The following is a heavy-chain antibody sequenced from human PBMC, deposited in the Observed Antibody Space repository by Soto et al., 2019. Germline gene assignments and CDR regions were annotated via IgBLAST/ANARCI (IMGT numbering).Heavy chain of an antibody. Sequence: SGTLSLTCSVSGGTSRGYYWNCSRHPPGKTLEWIGSIYYTGGTNYNPSLKSRVTISVDTSKNHFSLKFNSLTAADTAVYYCASGTLSTIAAPDSWGPGTLVPLSS. J-gene: IGHJ4*02. D-gene: IGHD6-13*01. CDR1: GGTSRGYY. V-gene: IGHV4-59*01. CDR3: ASGTLSTIAAPDS. CDR2: IYYTGGT.